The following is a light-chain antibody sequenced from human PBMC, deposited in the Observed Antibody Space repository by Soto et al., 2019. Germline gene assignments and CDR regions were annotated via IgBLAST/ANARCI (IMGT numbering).Light chain of an antibody. CDR1: QSVSSSY. V-gene: IGKV3-20*01. CDR2: GAS. J-gene: IGKJ4*01. CDR3: QQYDRSPLT. Sequence: EIVLTQSPGTLSLSPGERATLSCRASQSVSSSYLDWYQQKPGQAPRLLIYGASSRATGIPDRFSGSGSGTDFILTISRLEPEDFAVYYCQQYDRSPLTFGGGTKVEIK.